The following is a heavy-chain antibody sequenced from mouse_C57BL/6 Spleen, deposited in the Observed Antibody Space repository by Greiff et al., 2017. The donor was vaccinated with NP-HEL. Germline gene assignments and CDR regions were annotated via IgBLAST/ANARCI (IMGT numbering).Heavy chain of an antibody. J-gene: IGHJ3*01. D-gene: IGHD1-1*01. CDR3: AEDYGTPFAY. Sequence: VQLKESGPGLVKPSQSLSLTCSVTGYSITSGYYWNWIRQFPGNKLEWMGYISYDGSNNYNPSLKNRISITRDTSKNQFFLKLNSVTTEDTATYYCAEDYGTPFAYWGQGTLVTVSA. V-gene: IGHV3-6*01. CDR1: GYSITSGYY. CDR2: ISYDGSN.